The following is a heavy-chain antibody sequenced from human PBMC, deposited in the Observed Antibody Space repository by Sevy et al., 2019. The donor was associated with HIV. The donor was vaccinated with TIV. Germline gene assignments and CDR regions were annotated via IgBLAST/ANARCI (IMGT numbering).Heavy chain of an antibody. CDR3: TRTSSGSYPTYYFDY. V-gene: IGHV3-49*03. CDR1: GFTFGDYA. Sequence: GGSLRLSCTASGFTFGDYAMSWFRQAPGKGLEWIGFIRSKAYGGTTEYAASVKGRFTISRDDSKNIAYLQMNSLKTEETAVYYCTRTSSGSYPTYYFDYWGQGTLVTVSS. J-gene: IGHJ4*02. D-gene: IGHD1-26*01. CDR2: IRSKAYGGTT.